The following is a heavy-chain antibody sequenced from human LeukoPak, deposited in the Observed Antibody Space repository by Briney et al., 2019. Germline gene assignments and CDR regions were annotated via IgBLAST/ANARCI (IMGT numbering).Heavy chain of an antibody. D-gene: IGHD2-2*01. CDR1: GGSISSGGYY. J-gene: IGHJ5*02. CDR2: IYYSGST. V-gene: IGHV4-31*03. CDR3: ARERRGGYCSSTSCYAQVDWFDP. Sequence: PSQTLSLTCTVSGGSISSGGYYWSWIRQHPGKGLEWIGYIYYSGSTYYNPSLKSRVTISVDTSKNQFSLKLSSVTAADTAVYYCARERRGGYCSSTSCYAQVDWFDPRGQGTLVTVSS.